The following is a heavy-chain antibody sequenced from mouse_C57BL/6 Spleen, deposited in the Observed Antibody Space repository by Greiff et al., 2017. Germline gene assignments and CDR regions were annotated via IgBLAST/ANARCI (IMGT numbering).Heavy chain of an antibody. CDR2: INYDGSSI. CDR1: GFTFSDYY. CDR3: ARGGGRYWYFDV. J-gene: IGHJ1*03. Sequence: EVQRVESEGGLVQPGSSMKLSCTASGFTFSDYYMDWVRQVPEKGLEWVANINYDGSSIYYLDPLKSRFIISRNNAKNILYLQMSSLKSEYTATYYCARGGGRYWYFDVWGTGTTVTVSS. V-gene: IGHV5-16*01.